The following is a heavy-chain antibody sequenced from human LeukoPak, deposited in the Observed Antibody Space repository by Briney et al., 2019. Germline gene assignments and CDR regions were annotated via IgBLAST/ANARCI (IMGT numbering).Heavy chain of an antibody. V-gene: IGHV1-2*02. D-gene: IGHD3-16*02. CDR1: GYTFTGYY. CDR3: ARIGLRGVIISRPLDY. J-gene: IGHJ4*02. CDR2: INPNSGGT. Sequence: ASVKVSCKTSGYTFTGYYMHWVRQAPGQGLEWMGWINPNSGGTNYAQKFQGRVTMTRNTSISTAYMELSSLRSEDTAVCYCARIGLRGVIISRPLDYWGQGTLVTVSS.